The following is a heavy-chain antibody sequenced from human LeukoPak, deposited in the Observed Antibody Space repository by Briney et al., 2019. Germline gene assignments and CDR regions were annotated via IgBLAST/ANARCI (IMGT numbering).Heavy chain of an antibody. D-gene: IGHD6-19*01. CDR1: GFTFSSYW. J-gene: IGHJ5*02. CDR2: IKQDGSEK. V-gene: IGHV3-7*03. CDR3: ARGDSSGWYGWFDP. Sequence: GGSLRLSCAASGFTFSSYWVSWVRQAPGKGLEWVANIKQDGSEKYYVDSVKGRFTISRDNAKNSLYLQMNSLRAEDTAVYYCARGDSSGWYGWFDPWGQGTLVTVSS.